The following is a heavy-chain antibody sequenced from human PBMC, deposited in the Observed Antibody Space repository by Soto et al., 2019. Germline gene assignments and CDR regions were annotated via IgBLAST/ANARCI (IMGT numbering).Heavy chain of an antibody. J-gene: IGHJ4*02. CDR3: AREDYRGSYTN. D-gene: IGHD1-26*01. V-gene: IGHV1-18*04. CDR2: ISAYSGNT. CDR1: GYTFTSYG. Sequence: GASVKVSCKASGYTFTSYGISWVRQAPGQGLEWMGWISAYSGNTNYAQKLQGRVTMTTDTSTSTAYLELRSLRSDDTAVYYCAREDYRGSYTNWGQGTLVTVST.